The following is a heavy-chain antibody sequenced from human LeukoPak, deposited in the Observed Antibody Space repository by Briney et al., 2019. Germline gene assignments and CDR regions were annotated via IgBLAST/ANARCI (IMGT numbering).Heavy chain of an antibody. J-gene: IGHJ4*02. CDR1: GGSTSSGGFY. Sequence: NPSQTLSLTCTVSGGSTSSGGFYWGWIRQPPGKGLEYIGYMYYSGNTYYNPSLKSRVTISVDTSKNQFSLKLSSVTAADTAVYYCARTYGSGDFDYWGQGTLVTVSS. V-gene: IGHV4-30-4*01. D-gene: IGHD3-10*01. CDR2: MYYSGNT. CDR3: ARTYGSGDFDY.